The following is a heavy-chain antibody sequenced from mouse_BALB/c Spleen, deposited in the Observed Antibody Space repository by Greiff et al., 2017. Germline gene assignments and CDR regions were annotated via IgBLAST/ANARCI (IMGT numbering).Heavy chain of an antibody. V-gene: IGHV1S81*02. Sequence: QVQLQQPGAELVKPGASVKLSCKASGYTFTSYWMHWVKQRPGQGLEWIGEINPSNGRTNYNEKFKSKATLTVDKSSSTAYMQLSSLTSEDSAVYYCARVYYYGSSSFYAMDYWGQGTSVTVSS. CDR1: GYTFTSYW. D-gene: IGHD1-1*01. CDR3: ARVYYYGSSSFYAMDY. CDR2: INPSNGRT. J-gene: IGHJ4*01.